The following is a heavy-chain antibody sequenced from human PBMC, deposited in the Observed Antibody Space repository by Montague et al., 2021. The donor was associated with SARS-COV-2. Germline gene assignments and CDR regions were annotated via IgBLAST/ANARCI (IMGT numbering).Heavy chain of an antibody. D-gene: IGHD2-15*01. Sequence: SETLSLTCSVSGGSISTYYWSWIRQPPGKGLEWIGYIYYSGSTNYIPSLKSRVTISIDTSKNQFSLGLSSVTAADMAVYYCASPGGYCTGGSCYYVYWGQGTLVTVSS. CDR1: GGSISTYY. CDR2: IYYSGST. V-gene: IGHV4-59*01. CDR3: ASPGGYCTGGSCYYVY. J-gene: IGHJ4*02.